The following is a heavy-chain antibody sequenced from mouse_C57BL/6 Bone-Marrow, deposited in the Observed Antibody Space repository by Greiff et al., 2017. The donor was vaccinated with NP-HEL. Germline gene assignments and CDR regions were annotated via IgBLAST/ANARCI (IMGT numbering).Heavy chain of an antibody. J-gene: IGHJ1*03. CDR1: GYAFSSYW. Sequence: VQLQESGAELVKPGASVKISCKASGYAFSSYWMNWVKQRPGKGLEWIGQIYPGDGDTNYNGKFKGKATLTADKSSSTAYMQLSSLTSEDSAVYFCASTTVVATDWYFDVWGTGTTVTVSS. CDR3: ASTTVVATDWYFDV. CDR2: IYPGDGDT. D-gene: IGHD1-1*01. V-gene: IGHV1-80*01.